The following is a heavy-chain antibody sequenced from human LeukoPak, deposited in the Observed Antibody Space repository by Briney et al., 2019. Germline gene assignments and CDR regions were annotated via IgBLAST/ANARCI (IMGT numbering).Heavy chain of an antibody. CDR1: GGTFSSYA. Sequence: SVKVSCKASGGTFSSYAISWVRQAPGQGLEWMGGIIPIFGTANYAQKFQGRVTITADKSTSTAYMELSSLRSEDTAVYYCARLYSSGWYHFDYWGQGTLVTVSS. CDR3: ARLYSSGWYHFDY. V-gene: IGHV1-69*06. D-gene: IGHD6-19*01. CDR2: IIPIFGTA. J-gene: IGHJ4*02.